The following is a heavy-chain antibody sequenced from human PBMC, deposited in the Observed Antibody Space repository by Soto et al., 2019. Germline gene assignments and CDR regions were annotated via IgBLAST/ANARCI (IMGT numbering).Heavy chain of an antibody. CDR1: GGSISSSNW. Sequence: SETLSLTCAVSGGSISSSNWWSWVRQPPGKGLEWIGEIYHSGSTNYNPSLKSRVTISVDKSKNQFSLKLSSVTAADTAVYYCARSLWFGELSFAYWGQGTLVTVSS. CDR3: ARSLWFGELSFAY. D-gene: IGHD3-10*01. CDR2: IYHSGST. V-gene: IGHV4-4*02. J-gene: IGHJ4*02.